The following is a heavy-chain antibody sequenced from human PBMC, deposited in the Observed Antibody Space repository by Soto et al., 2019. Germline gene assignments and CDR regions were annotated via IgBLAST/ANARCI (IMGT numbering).Heavy chain of an antibody. D-gene: IGHD3-16*02. CDR2: IYYSGST. CDR3: ARSRSLHDYIWGSYRYIGWFDP. Sequence: QLQLQESGPGLVKPSETLSLTCTVSGGSISSSPYYWGWIRQPPGKGLEWIGSIYYSGSTYYNPSLKSRVTMYVATSKNQLSLKLSSVTAADTAVYYCARSRSLHDYIWGSYRYIGWFDPWGQGTLVTVSS. J-gene: IGHJ5*02. CDR1: GGSISSSPYY. V-gene: IGHV4-39*01.